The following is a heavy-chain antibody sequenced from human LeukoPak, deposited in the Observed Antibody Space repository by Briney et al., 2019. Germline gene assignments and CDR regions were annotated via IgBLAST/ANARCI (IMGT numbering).Heavy chain of an antibody. V-gene: IGHV3-30*18. CDR3: AKQTYVWGSYRYTEADY. CDR1: GFTFSSYG. CDR2: VANDGNNK. D-gene: IGHD3-16*02. Sequence: GRSLRLSCAASGFTFSSYGMHWVRQAPGEGLEWVAVVANDGNNKYYADSVKGRFAISRDNSKNTLYLQMNSLRAEDTAVYYCAKQTYVWGSYRYTEADYWGQGTLVTVSS. J-gene: IGHJ4*02.